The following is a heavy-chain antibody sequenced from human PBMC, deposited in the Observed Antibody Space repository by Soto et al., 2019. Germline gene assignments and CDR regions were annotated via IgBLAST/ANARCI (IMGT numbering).Heavy chain of an antibody. CDR3: AKEGALGLYYFDY. Sequence: PGGSLRLSCAASGFTFSTYVMSWVRQAPGKGPEWVSTIGGGGSSTYYADSVKGRFTNSRDNSKNTLYLQMNSLRPEDTAVYYCAKEGALGLYYFDYWGQGTLVTVSS. V-gene: IGHV3-23*01. D-gene: IGHD3-10*01. CDR2: IGGGGSST. J-gene: IGHJ4*02. CDR1: GFTFSTYV.